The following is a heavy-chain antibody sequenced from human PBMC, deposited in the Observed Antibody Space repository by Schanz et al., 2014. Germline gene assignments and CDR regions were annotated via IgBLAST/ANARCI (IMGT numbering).Heavy chain of an antibody. Sequence: QVQLVQSGAEVKKPGASVKVSCKASGYTFTSYSMHWVRQAPGQGLEWMGIINPSGGGTSYALRFQDRVTVTRDTSTSTAYMELSRLRSDDTAIYYCARAKRFGDMDVWGQGTTVTVSS. D-gene: IGHD3-10*01. CDR1: GYTFTSYS. J-gene: IGHJ6*02. CDR3: ARAKRFGDMDV. CDR2: INPSGGGT. V-gene: IGHV1-46*01.